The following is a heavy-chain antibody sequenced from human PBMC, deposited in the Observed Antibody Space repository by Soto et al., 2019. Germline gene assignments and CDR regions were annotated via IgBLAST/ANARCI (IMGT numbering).Heavy chain of an antibody. CDR1: GGTFSSYA. Sequence: ASVKVSCKASGGTFSSYAISWVRQAPGQGLEWMGGIIPIFGTANYAQKFQGRVTITADESTSTAYMELSSLRSEDTAVYYCARDERPYYYDSSGYYFLNQFDYWGQGTLVTVSS. J-gene: IGHJ4*02. D-gene: IGHD3-22*01. V-gene: IGHV1-69*13. CDR2: IIPIFGTA. CDR3: ARDERPYYYDSSGYYFLNQFDY.